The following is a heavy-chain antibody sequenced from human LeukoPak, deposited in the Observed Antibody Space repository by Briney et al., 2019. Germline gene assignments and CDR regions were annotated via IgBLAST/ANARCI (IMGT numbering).Heavy chain of an antibody. V-gene: IGHV4-59*08. Sequence: PSETLSLTCTVSGGSISSYYWSWIRQPPGKGLEWIGYIYYSGSTYYNPSLKSRVTISVDTSKNQFSLKLRSVTAADTAVYYCARTIAVAGYFDYWGQGTLVTVSS. J-gene: IGHJ4*02. D-gene: IGHD6-19*01. CDR1: GGSISSYY. CDR3: ARTIAVAGYFDY. CDR2: IYYSGST.